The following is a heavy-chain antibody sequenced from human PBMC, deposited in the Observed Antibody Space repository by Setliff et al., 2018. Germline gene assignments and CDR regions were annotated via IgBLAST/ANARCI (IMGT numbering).Heavy chain of an antibody. CDR2: IYYSGST. CDR3: ARLRGAFDY. D-gene: IGHD3-16*01. J-gene: IGHJ4*02. CDR1: GYSIRSDYY. Sequence: SETLSLTCTVSGYSIRSDYYWGWIRQPPGKRLEWIGYIYYSGSTNYNPSLESRVTISVDTSKNQFSLRLNSATAADTAVYYCARLRGAFDYWGQGTLVTVSS. V-gene: IGHV4-59*01.